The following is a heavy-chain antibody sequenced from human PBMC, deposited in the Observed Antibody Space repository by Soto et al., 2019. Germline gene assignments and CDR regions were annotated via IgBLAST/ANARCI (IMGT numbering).Heavy chain of an antibody. CDR1: EYTFTGYY. J-gene: IGHJ4*02. CDR3: SRDLPIVGTTTWDY. V-gene: IGHV1-2*02. Sequence: QVQLVQSGAEVKKSGASVMVSCKASEYTFTGYYIHWVRHTPGQGLEWMGWINPNNGGTNYVQKFQGRVTMTRDTSISTAYMALRRLTSDDTAVYYCSRDLPIVGTTTWDYWGQGTLVTVSS. D-gene: IGHD1-26*01. CDR2: INPNNGGT.